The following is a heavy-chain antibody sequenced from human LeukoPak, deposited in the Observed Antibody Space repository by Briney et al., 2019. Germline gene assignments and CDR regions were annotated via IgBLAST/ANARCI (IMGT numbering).Heavy chain of an antibody. CDR3: ARGNWNDVSYYYGMDV. D-gene: IGHD1-1*01. V-gene: IGHV7-4-1*02. CDR1: GYTFTSYA. CDR2: INTNTGNP. Sequence: SVKVSCKASGYTFTSYAMNWVRQAPGQGLEWMGWINTNTGNPTYAQGFTGRFVFSLDTSVSTAYLQISSLKAEDTAVYYCARGNWNDVSYYYGMDVWGQGTTVTVSS. J-gene: IGHJ6*02.